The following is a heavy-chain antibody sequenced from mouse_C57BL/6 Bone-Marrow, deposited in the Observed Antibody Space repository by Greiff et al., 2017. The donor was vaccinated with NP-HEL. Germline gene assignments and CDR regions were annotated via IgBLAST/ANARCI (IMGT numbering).Heavy chain of an antibody. V-gene: IGHV14-2*01. CDR1: GFNIKDYY. CDR3: ASVDWYFDV. Sequence: VQLQQSGAELVKPGASVKLSCTASGFNIKDYYMHWVQQRTEQGLEWIGRLDPEDGATKYAPQFQGKAPITADTSTNTAYLQLSSLTSDDTAVDYCASVDWYFDVGGTGTTVTVSS. J-gene: IGHJ1*03. CDR2: LDPEDGAT.